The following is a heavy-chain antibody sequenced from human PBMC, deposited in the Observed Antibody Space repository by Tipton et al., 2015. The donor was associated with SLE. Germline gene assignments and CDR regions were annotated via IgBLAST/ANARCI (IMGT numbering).Heavy chain of an antibody. CDR2: IYYSGST. J-gene: IGHJ4*02. D-gene: IGHD5-12*01. V-gene: IGHV4-61*01. Sequence: LRLSCTVSGGSVSSGSYYWSWIRQPPGKGLEWIGYIYYSGSTNYNPSLKSRVTISVDTSKNQFPLKLSSVTAADTAVYYCARDRGNIVATISYFDYWGQGTLVTVSS. CDR3: ARDRGNIVATISYFDY. CDR1: GGSVSSGSYY.